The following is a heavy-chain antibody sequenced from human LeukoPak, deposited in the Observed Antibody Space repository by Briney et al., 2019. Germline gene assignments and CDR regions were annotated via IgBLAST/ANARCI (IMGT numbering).Heavy chain of an antibody. CDR3: ASALWGSSH. J-gene: IGHJ4*02. D-gene: IGHD3-16*01. V-gene: IGHV3-30-3*01. Sequence: PGRPLRLSCAASGFTFSSYAMHWVRQAPGKGLEWVAVISYDGSNKYYADSVKGRFTISRDNSKNTLYLQMNSLRAEDTAVYYCASALWGSSHWGQGTLVTVSS. CDR2: ISYDGSNK. CDR1: GFTFSSYA.